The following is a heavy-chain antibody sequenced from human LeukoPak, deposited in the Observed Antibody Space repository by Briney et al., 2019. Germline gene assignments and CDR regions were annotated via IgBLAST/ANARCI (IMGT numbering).Heavy chain of an antibody. CDR1: GGSISSGGYY. V-gene: IGHV4-31*03. Sequence: SQTLSLTCTVSGGSISSGGYYWTWIRQHPGKGLEWIGYIHYSGTTYYNPSLKSRLTISVDTSKNQFSLKLISVTAADTAVYYCATSGRVVPAAFDAFDIWGQGTMVTVSS. CDR2: IHYSGTT. D-gene: IGHD2-2*01. J-gene: IGHJ3*02. CDR3: ATSGRVVPAAFDAFDI.